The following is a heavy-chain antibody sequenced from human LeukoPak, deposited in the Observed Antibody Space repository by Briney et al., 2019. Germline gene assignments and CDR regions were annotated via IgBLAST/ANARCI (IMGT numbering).Heavy chain of an antibody. D-gene: IGHD6-6*01. CDR2: IYYTGGT. V-gene: IGHV4-59*12. CDR1: GGSIGSDY. Sequence: PSETLSLTCTVSGGSIGSDYWTWIRQPPGKGLEYIGYIYYTGGTNYNPSLKSRVTISVDTSKNQFSLKLSSVTAADTAVYYCARTARIAGFSGPWGQGTLVTVSS. J-gene: IGHJ5*02. CDR3: ARTARIAGFSGP.